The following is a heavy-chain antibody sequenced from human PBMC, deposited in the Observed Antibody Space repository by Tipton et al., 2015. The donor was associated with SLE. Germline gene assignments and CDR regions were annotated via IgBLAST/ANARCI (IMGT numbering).Heavy chain of an antibody. Sequence: TLSPTCTVSGGSISSSSYYWGWIRQPPGKGLEWIGSIYYSGSTYYNPSLKSRVTISVDTSKNQFSLKLSSVTAADTAVYYCARWTRKAFDIWGQGTMVTVSS. J-gene: IGHJ3*02. CDR3: ARWTRKAFDI. CDR2: IYYSGST. CDR1: GGSISSSSYY. V-gene: IGHV4-39*07. D-gene: IGHD1-14*01.